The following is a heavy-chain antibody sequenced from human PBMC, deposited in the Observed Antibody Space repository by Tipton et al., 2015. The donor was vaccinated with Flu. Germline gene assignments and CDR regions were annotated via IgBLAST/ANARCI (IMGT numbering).Heavy chain of an antibody. CDR2: TYHRSKWLN. V-gene: IGHV6-1*01. CDR1: GDSVSRNNAA. Sequence: QLVQSGAEVKPSQTLSLTCAISGDSVSRNNAAWHWIRQSPSRGLEWLGDTYHRSKWLNNYAESVKGRITINPDTSKNQFSLQLNSVTPEDTALYYCARGGSTVLRPFDIWGQGTVVTVSS. J-gene: IGHJ3*02. CDR3: ARGGSTVLRPFDI. D-gene: IGHD3-10*02.